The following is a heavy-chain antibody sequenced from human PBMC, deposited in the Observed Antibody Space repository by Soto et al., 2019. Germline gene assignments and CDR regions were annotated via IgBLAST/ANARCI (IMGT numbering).Heavy chain of an antibody. CDR2: ISYDGSDK. Sequence: QVQLVESGGGVGQPGRSLRLSCAASGFTFSPYTMHWVRQTPGKGLEWVAVISYDGSDKNYADSVRGRFTISRDNSKNTLFLQMNSLRAEDTALYYCARGGGFCGPDCYKGGIDYWGQGALVTVSS. V-gene: IGHV3-30-3*01. CDR3: ARGGGFCGPDCYKGGIDY. CDR1: GFTFSPYT. J-gene: IGHJ4*02. D-gene: IGHD2-21*02.